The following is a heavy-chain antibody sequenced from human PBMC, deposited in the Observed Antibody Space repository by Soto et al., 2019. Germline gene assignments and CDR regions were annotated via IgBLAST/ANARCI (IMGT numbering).Heavy chain of an antibody. Sequence: QVTLKESGPVLVKPTETLTLTCTVSGFSLSNARMGVSWIRQPPGKALEWLAHIFSNDEKSYSTSLKSRLTSSKDASKSQVVLTMTSMDPVDTATYYCARIQGGYKWTAIFDYWGQGTLVTVSS. CDR2: IFSNDEK. CDR1: GFSLSNARMG. V-gene: IGHV2-26*01. J-gene: IGHJ4*02. CDR3: ARIQGGYKWTAIFDY. D-gene: IGHD5-12*01.